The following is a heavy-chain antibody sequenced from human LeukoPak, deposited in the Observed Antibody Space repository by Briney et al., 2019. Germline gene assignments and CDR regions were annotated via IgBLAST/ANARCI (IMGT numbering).Heavy chain of an antibody. CDR3: ARHLRPPQNSYYYYMDV. D-gene: IGHD3-3*02. V-gene: IGHV4-61*02. J-gene: IGHJ6*03. Sequence: SETLSLTCTVSGDSISSGDYYWRWIRQPAGNGLEWIGRISSSGSTNYNPSLKSRVTISVDTSKNQLSLNLRDVTAADTAVYYCARHLRPPQNSYYYYMDVWGKGTTVTISS. CDR2: ISSSGST. CDR1: GDSISSGDYY.